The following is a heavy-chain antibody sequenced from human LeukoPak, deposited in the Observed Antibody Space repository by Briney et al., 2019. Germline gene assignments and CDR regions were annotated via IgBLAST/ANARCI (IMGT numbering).Heavy chain of an antibody. D-gene: IGHD3-3*01. J-gene: IGHJ6*02. CDR1: GYTFTSYG. V-gene: IGHV1-18*01. CDR2: ISAYNGNT. Sequence: GASVKVSCKASGYTFTSYGISWVRQAPGQGLEWMGWISAYNGNTNYAQKLQGRVTMTTDTSTSTAYMELRSLRSDDTAVYYCARDQWSGSGAYYYGMDVWGQGTTVTVSS. CDR3: ARDQWSGSGAYYYGMDV.